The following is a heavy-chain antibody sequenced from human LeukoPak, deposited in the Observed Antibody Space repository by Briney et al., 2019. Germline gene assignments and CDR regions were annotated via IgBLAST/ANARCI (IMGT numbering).Heavy chain of an antibody. CDR1: GYTFTSYY. V-gene: IGHV1-46*01. Sequence: ASVKVSCKASGYTFTSYYMHWVRQAPGQGLEWMGIINPSGGSTSYAQKFQGRVTMTRDTSTSTVYMELSSLRSEDTAVYYCASYYDSSGYPPYYFDYWGQGTLVTVSS. CDR3: ASYYDSSGYPPYYFDY. D-gene: IGHD3-22*01. CDR2: INPSGGST. J-gene: IGHJ4*02.